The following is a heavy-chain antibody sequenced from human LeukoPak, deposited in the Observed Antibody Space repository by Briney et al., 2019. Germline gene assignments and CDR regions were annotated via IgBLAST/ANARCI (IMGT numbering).Heavy chain of an antibody. CDR3: ARGGITMIGIDP. V-gene: IGHV4-38-2*01. CDR1: GYSISSGYY. Sequence: PSETLSLTCAVSGYSISSGYYWGWIRQPPGKGLEWIGRIYHSGSTYHNPSLKSRVTISVDTAKNLFSLKLSSLTAPDPAVHYCARGGITMIGIDPWGQGTLVTVSS. CDR2: IYHSGST. J-gene: IGHJ5*02. D-gene: IGHD3-22*01.